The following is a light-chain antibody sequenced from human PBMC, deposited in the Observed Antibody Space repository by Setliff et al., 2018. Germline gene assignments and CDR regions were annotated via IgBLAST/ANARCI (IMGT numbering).Light chain of an antibody. J-gene: IGLJ1*01. V-gene: IGLV2-8*01. Sequence: QSALTQPPSASGSPGQSVTISCTGTSSGVGGYNYVSWYQQHPGKAPKLMIYEVSKWPSGVPDRFSGSKSGNTASLTVSGLQAEDEADYYCSSYAGSNNYVFGTGTKGTVL. CDR2: EVS. CDR1: SSGVGGYNY. CDR3: SSYAGSNNYV.